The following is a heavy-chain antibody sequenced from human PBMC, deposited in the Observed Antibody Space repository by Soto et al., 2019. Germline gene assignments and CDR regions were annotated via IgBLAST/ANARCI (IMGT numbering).Heavy chain of an antibody. CDR1: GFIFDDYA. Sequence: SLKISCAASGFIFDDYAMHWVRHAPGKGLEWVSAISWNSGSLGYTDSVRGRFTISRDNAKNSLYLQMNSLRPEDTALYYCVKDIRSLFGSGSQLDQWGQGTRVTVSS. CDR2: ISWNSGSL. J-gene: IGHJ4*02. CDR3: VKDIRSLFGSGSQLDQ. D-gene: IGHD3-10*01. V-gene: IGHV3-9*01.